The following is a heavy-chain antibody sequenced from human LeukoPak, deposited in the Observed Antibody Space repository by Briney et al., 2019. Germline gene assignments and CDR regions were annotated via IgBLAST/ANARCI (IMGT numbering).Heavy chain of an antibody. V-gene: IGHV3-30*18. CDR1: GFTFSIFG. CDR3: AKAPDTYNFWSGPFDY. Sequence: GRSLRLSCAASGFTFSIFGMHWVRQAPGKGMGWVAVMSYDESNVYYGDSVKGRFTISRDNSKNTLYLQMDSLRAEDTAVYYCAKAPDTYNFWSGPFDYWGRGTLVTVSS. J-gene: IGHJ4*02. CDR2: MSYDESNV. D-gene: IGHD3-3*01.